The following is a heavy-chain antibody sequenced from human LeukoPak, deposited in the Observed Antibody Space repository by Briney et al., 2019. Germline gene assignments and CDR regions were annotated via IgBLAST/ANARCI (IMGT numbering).Heavy chain of an antibody. V-gene: IGHV4-4*07. Sequence: SETLSLTCTVPGGSISSYYWSWIRQPAGEGLEWIGRIYSSGSTNYNPSLRSRVTLSVATSKNQFSLKLSSVTAADTAVYYCARMYSGTYGGIDNWGQGTLVTVSS. CDR1: GGSISSYY. J-gene: IGHJ4*02. D-gene: IGHD1-26*01. CDR2: IYSSGST. CDR3: ARMYSGTYGGIDN.